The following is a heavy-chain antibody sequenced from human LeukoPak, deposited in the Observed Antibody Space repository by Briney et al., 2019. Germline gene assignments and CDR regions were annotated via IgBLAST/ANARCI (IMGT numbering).Heavy chain of an antibody. CDR3: TRPYYYDSSGYYRLDY. V-gene: IGHV3-73*01. D-gene: IGHD3-22*01. CDR2: IRSKANSYAT. CDR1: GFTFSGSA. J-gene: IGHJ4*02. Sequence: GGSLRLSCAASGFTFSGSAMHWVRQASGKGLERVGRIRSKANSYATAYAASVKGRFTISRDDSKNTAYLQMNSLRTEDTAVYYCTRPYYYDSSGYYRLDYWGQGTLVTVSS.